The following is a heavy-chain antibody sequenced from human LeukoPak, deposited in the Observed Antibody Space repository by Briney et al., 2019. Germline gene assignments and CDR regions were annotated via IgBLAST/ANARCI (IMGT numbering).Heavy chain of an antibody. D-gene: IGHD2-15*01. Sequence: SETLSLTCTVSGGSISSYYWSWVRQPPGKGLEWIGYIYYSGSTNYNPSLKSRVTISIDTSKNQFSLKLSSVTAADTAVYYCARQGWWFDPWGQGTLVTVSS. CDR3: ARQGWWFDP. CDR2: IYYSGST. J-gene: IGHJ5*02. V-gene: IGHV4-59*08. CDR1: GGSISSYY.